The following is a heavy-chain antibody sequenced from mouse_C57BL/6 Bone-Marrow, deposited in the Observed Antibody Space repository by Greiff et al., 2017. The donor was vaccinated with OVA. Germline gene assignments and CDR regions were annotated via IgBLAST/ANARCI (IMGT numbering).Heavy chain of an antibody. CDR1: GFNIKDDY. V-gene: IGHV14-4*01. D-gene: IGHD1-1*01. CDR2: IDPENGDT. CDR3: TTGRVYGSSYFDY. J-gene: IGHJ2*01. Sequence: VQLQQSGAELVRPGASVKLSCTASGFNIKDDYMHWVKQRPEQGLEWIGWIDPENGDTEYASKFQGKATITADTSSNTAYLQLSSLTSEDTAVYYCTTGRVYGSSYFDYWGQGTTLTVSS.